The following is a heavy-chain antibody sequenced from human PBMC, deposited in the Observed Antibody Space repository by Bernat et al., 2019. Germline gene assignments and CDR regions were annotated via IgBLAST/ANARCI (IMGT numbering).Heavy chain of an antibody. CDR1: GGSISSSNW. V-gene: IGHV4-4*02. CDR2: IYHSGST. J-gene: IGHJ6*02. Sequence: QLQLQESGSGLVKPSQTLSLTCAVSGGSISSSNWWSWVRQPPGKGLEWIGEIYHSGSTNYNPSLKSRVTISVDKSKNQFSLKLSSVTAADTAVYYCAGAAGYSSSWYGRYGMDVWGQGTTVTVSS. D-gene: IGHD6-13*01. CDR3: AGAAGYSSSWYGRYGMDV.